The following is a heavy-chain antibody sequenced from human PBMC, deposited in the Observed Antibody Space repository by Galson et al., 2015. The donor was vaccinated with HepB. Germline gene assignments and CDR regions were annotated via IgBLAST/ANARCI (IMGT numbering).Heavy chain of an antibody. CDR3: ARHCSSTSCYRLDDY. D-gene: IGHD2-2*02. CDR1: GYSFTSYW. J-gene: IGHJ4*02. Sequence: QSGAEVKKPGESLRISCKGSGYSFTSYWISWVRQMPGKGLEWMGRIDPSDSYTNYSPSFQGHVTISADKSISTAYLQWSSLKASDTAMYYCARHCSSTSCYRLDDYWGQGTLVTVSS. CDR2: IDPSDSYT. V-gene: IGHV5-10-1*01.